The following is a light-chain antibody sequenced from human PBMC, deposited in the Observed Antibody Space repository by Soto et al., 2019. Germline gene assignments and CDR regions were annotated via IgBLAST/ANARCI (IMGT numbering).Light chain of an antibody. CDR2: RNN. Sequence: QSVLTQPPSASGTPGQRVTISCSGSSSNIGSYFVYWYQHLPGTAPKLLIFRNNQRPSGVPDRFSGSTSGTSASLAISGLRSEDEADYYCAAWDDSLTGYVFGTGTKGTVL. V-gene: IGLV1-47*01. J-gene: IGLJ1*01. CDR1: SSNIGSYF. CDR3: AAWDDSLTGYV.